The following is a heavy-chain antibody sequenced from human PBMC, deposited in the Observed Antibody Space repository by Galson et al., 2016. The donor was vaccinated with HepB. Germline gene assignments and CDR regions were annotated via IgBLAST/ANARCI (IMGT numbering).Heavy chain of an antibody. D-gene: IGHD5-24*01. J-gene: IGHJ2*01. CDR3: AISGREMARMPDWYFDR. V-gene: IGHV4-39*07. CDR1: GDSISRSSYY. CDR2: IYYSGST. Sequence: SETLSLTCTVSGDSISRSSYYWGWLRQPPGKGLEWIGSIYYSGSTYYNPSLKSRVTKSVDTSKNQFSLRLSSVTAADTAVYYCAISGREMARMPDWYFDRWGRGTLVTGSS.